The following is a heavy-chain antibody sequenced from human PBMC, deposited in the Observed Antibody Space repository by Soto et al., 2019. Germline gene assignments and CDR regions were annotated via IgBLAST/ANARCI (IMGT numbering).Heavy chain of an antibody. Sequence: QFSCKASGFTCPSASVQWVRQARGQRLEWIGWITVGTGNTNYAQKFQERVTITRDMSTSTAYMELSNLRSEDTAVYYCAAGDSSGYYGGWGQGTQVTVSS. D-gene: IGHD3-22*01. CDR1: GFTCPSAS. J-gene: IGHJ4*02. CDR3: AAGDSSGYYGG. CDR2: ITVGTGNT. V-gene: IGHV1-58*01.